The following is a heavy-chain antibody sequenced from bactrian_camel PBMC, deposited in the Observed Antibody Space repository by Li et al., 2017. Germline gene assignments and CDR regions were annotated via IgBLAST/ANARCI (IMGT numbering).Heavy chain of an antibody. CDR1: GFTFSSHY. CDR3: AREWDTSYTD. J-gene: IGHJ4*01. Sequence: VQLVESGGELVQPGKSLRLSCAASGFTFSSHYMTWVRQAPGKGLEWAGHIAGDGLSTYYVDSVKGRFTMSRDNTKNTVYLQMNSLTSEDTALYYCAREWDTSYTDWGQGTQVTVS. CDR2: IAGDGLST. V-gene: IGHV3S40*01. D-gene: IGHD2*01.